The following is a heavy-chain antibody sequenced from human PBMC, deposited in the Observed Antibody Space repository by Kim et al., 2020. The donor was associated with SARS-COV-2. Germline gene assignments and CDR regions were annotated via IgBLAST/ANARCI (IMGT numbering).Heavy chain of an antibody. CDR2: ISGSGGST. CDR1: GFTFSSYA. D-gene: IGHD6-13*01. J-gene: IGHJ4*02. CDR3: AKVSVFGYSSSWYYFDY. V-gene: IGHV3-23*01. Sequence: GGSLRLSCAASGFTFSSYAMSWVRQAPGKGLEWVSAISGSGGSTYYADSVKGRFTISRDNSKNTLYLQMNSLRAEDTAVYYCAKVSVFGYSSSWYYFDYWGQGTLVTVSS.